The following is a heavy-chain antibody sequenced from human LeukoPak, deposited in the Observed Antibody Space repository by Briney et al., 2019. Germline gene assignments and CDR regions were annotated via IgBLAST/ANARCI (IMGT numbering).Heavy chain of an antibody. J-gene: IGHJ1*01. Sequence: ASVKVSCKASGYTFTSYGISWVRQAPGQGLEWMGWISAYNGNTNYAQKFQGRVTMTRDMSTSTVYMELSSLRSEDTAVYYCARVGDGPNYYDSSGYYTEYFQHWGQGTLVTVSS. D-gene: IGHD3-22*01. CDR2: ISAYNGNT. V-gene: IGHV1-18*01. CDR1: GYTFTSYG. CDR3: ARVGDGPNYYDSSGYYTEYFQH.